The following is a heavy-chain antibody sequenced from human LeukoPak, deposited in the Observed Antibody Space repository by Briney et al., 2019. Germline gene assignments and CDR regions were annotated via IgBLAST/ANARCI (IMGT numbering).Heavy chain of an antibody. CDR3: ARGLPPISRYFDWSILKGYYYYMDV. J-gene: IGHJ6*03. Sequence: RASVKVSCKASEYTFTGYYMHWVRQAPGQGLEWMGWINPNSGGTNYAQKFQGRVTMTRDTSISTAYMELSRLRSDDTAVYYCARGLPPISRYFDWSILKGYYYYMDVWGKGTTVTISS. CDR1: EYTFTGYY. CDR2: INPNSGGT. V-gene: IGHV1-2*02. D-gene: IGHD3-9*01.